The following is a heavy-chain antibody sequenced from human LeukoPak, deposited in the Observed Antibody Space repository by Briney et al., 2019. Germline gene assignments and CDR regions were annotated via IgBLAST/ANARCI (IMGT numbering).Heavy chain of an antibody. CDR1: GFTFSSYG. V-gene: IGHV3-30*18. J-gene: IGHJ4*02. CDR3: AKRTYDSSV. Sequence: GRSLRLSCTASGFTFSSYGMHWVRQAPGKGLEWVAVISYDGCNKYYADSVKGRFTISRDNSKNTLYLQMNSLRAEDTAVYYCAKRTYDSSVWGQGTLVTVSS. D-gene: IGHD3-22*01. CDR2: ISYDGCNK.